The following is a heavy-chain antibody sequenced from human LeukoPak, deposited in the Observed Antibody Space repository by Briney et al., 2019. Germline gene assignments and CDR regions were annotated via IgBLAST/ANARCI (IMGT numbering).Heavy chain of an antibody. CDR3: ARGTTVSKNRKYYFDY. J-gene: IGHJ4*02. D-gene: IGHD4-17*01. V-gene: IGHV4-39*01. Sequence: PSETLSLTCTVSGGSISSSSYYWGWIRQPPGKGLEWIGSTYYSGSTYYNPSLKSRVTISVDTSKNQFSLKLSSVTAADTAVYYCARGTTVSKNRKYYFDYWGQGTLVTVSS. CDR2: TYYSGST. CDR1: GGSISSSSYY.